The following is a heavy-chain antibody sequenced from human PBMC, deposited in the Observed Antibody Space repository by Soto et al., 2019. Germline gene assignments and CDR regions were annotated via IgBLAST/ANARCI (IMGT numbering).Heavy chain of an antibody. CDR3: ARMMYYYDSSGYQRAHYFDY. J-gene: IGHJ4*02. Sequence: SETLSLTCTVSGGSISSYYWSWIRQPPGKGLEWIGYIYYSGSTNYNPSLKSRVTISVDTSKNQFSLKLSSVTAADTAVYYCARMMYYYDSSGYQRAHYFDYWGQGTLVTVSS. V-gene: IGHV4-59*01. CDR2: IYYSGST. CDR1: GGSISSYY. D-gene: IGHD3-22*01.